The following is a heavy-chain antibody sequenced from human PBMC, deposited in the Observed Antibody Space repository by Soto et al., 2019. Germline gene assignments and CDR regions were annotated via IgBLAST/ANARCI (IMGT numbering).Heavy chain of an antibody. Sequence: SETLSVTCTVAGGSMTRRGYYLGWIRPPPGNELQYIGSVYNNGQTYYNPSLTSPVTISIDTSKNQFSLSLHSATAADTAVYYCASTIFPPSNWFDSWGQGTPVTVSS. J-gene: IGHJ5*01. CDR2: VYNNGQT. D-gene: IGHD3-9*01. V-gene: IGHV4-39*01. CDR3: ASTIFPPSNWFDS. CDR1: GGSMTRRGYY.